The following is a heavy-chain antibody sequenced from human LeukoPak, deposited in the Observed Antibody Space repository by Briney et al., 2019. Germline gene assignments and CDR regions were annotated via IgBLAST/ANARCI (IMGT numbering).Heavy chain of an antibody. Sequence: PGGSLRLSCAASGFTFSSYSMNWVRQAPGKGLEWVSYISSSSTIYYADFVKGRFTISRDNAKNSLYLQMNSLRAEDTAVYYCASGAGRTYSSSWYYYFDYWGQGTLVTVSS. CDR2: ISSSSTI. CDR1: GFTFSSYS. J-gene: IGHJ4*02. V-gene: IGHV3-48*01. CDR3: ASGAGRTYSSSWYYYFDY. D-gene: IGHD6-13*01.